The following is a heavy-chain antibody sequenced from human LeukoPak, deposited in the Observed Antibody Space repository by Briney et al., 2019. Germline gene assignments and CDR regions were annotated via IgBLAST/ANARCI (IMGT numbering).Heavy chain of an antibody. CDR3: ARGSLIVVVPAATSYTKGYYYGMDV. CDR1: GGSFSGYY. D-gene: IGHD2-2*01. CDR2: INHSGST. Sequence: SETLSLTCAVYGGSFSGYYWSWIRQPPGKGLEWIGEINHSGSTNYNPSLKSRVTISVDTSKNQFSLKLSSVTAAVTAVYYCARGSLIVVVPAATSYTKGYYYGMDVWGQGTTVTVSS. V-gene: IGHV4-34*01. J-gene: IGHJ6*02.